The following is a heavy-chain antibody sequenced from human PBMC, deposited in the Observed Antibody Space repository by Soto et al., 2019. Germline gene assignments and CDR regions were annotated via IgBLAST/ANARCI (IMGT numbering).Heavy chain of an antibody. D-gene: IGHD4-17*01. Sequence: QVQLVQSGAEVKKPGSSVRVSCKASGGTLRNYGISWVRQAPGQGLEWMGGIIPVFGTANYAQKFQGRVTITADTSTSTVYMHVTSLRSEDTAVYYCSRGDATKIVVTTYYGMDVWGQGTTVTVSS. CDR3: SRGDATKIVVTTYYGMDV. CDR1: GGTLRNYG. J-gene: IGHJ6*02. V-gene: IGHV1-69*14. CDR2: IIPVFGTA.